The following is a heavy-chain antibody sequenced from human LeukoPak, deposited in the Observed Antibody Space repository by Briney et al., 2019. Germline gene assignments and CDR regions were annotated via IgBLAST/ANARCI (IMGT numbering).Heavy chain of an antibody. V-gene: IGHV1-18*01. CDR2: ISAYNGNT. J-gene: IGHJ6*02. CDR3: ALGCSGGSCYGYYYGMDV. CDR1: GGTFSSYA. Sequence: ASVKVSCKASGGTFSSYAISWVRQAPGQGLEWMGWISAYNGNTNYAQKLQGRVTMTTDTSTSTAYMELSSLRSEDTAVYYCALGCSGGSCYGYYYGMDVWGQGTTVTVSS. D-gene: IGHD2-15*01.